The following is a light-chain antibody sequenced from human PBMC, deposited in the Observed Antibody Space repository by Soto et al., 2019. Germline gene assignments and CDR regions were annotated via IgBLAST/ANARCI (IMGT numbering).Light chain of an antibody. CDR2: GAS. J-gene: IGKJ4*01. CDR1: QSVSSNY. CDR3: QQYGGSPRVT. V-gene: IGKV3-20*01. Sequence: EIVLTQSPGTLSLSPGERATLSCRASQSVSSNYLAWYQQKPGQAPRLLIYGASSRATGIPDRFSGSGSGTDFTLTISRREPEDFAVSYCQQYGGSPRVTFGGGTKVEIK.